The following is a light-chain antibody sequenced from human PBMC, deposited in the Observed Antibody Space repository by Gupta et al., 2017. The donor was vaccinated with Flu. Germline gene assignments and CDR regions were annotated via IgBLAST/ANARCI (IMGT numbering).Light chain of an antibody. CDR3: QHEGSSPIT. J-gene: IGKJ4*01. CDR1: QSVSSSY. V-gene: IGKV3-20*01. CDR2: GAS. Sequence: EILLTQSPGTLSLSPGERATLSCRASQSVSSSYLAWYQQKSGQAPRLLMYGASSRATGTPDRFSGSGSGTDFTLTISKLEPEDFAVYYCQHEGSSPITFGRGTKVDIK.